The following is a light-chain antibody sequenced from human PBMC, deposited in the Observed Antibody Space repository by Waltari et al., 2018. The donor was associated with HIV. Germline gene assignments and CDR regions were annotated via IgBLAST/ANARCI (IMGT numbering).Light chain of an antibody. CDR1: ALPKQS. Sequence: SYELTQPPSVSVSPGQTARITCSGDALPKQSAYWYHQKSGQAPVLVIYKDSERPSGIPERFSGSSSGTTVTLTISGVQPEDEADYYCQSADRSGSWVFGGGTKLTVL. J-gene: IGLJ3*02. CDR3: QSADRSGSWV. V-gene: IGLV3-25*03. CDR2: KDS.